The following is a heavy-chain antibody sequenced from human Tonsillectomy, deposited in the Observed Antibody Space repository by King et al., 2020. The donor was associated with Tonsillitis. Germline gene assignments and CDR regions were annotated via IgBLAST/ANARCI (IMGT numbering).Heavy chain of an antibody. CDR3: AKGADIVVVPAAIGLGAFDI. Sequence: QVQLVESGGGVVQPGGSLRLSCAASGFTFSSYGMHWVRQAPGKGLEWVAFIRYDGSNKYYADSVKGRFTISRDNSKNTLYLQMNSLRAEDTAVYYCAKGADIVVVPAAIGLGAFDIWGQGTMVTVSS. V-gene: IGHV3-30*02. CDR1: GFTFSSYG. J-gene: IGHJ3*02. CDR2: IRYDGSNK. D-gene: IGHD2-2*02.